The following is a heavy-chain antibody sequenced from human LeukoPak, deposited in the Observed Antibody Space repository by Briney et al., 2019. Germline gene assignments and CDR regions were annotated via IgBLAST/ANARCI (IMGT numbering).Heavy chain of an antibody. Sequence: PSETLSLTCTVSGGSISSSSYYWGWIRQPPGKGLEWIGSMYYSGSTSYNPSLKSRVTISVDTSKNQFSLKLSSVTAADTAVYYCARDSPDAFDIWGQGTMVTVSS. CDR2: MYYSGST. V-gene: IGHV4-39*07. J-gene: IGHJ3*02. CDR1: GGSISSSSYY. CDR3: ARDSPDAFDI.